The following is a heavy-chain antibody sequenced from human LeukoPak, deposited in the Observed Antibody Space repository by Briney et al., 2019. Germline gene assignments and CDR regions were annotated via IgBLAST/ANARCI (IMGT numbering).Heavy chain of an antibody. CDR3: VRTWRGYSGEFDY. J-gene: IGHJ4*02. CDR1: GFTFNRYW. Sequence: QPGGSLRLSCAAPGFTFNRYWMHWVRQVPGKGLVWVAYIKSDGSSIGYADSVKGRFTISRDNAKNTLSLQMNGLRVEDTAIYYCVRTWRGYSGEFDYWGQGTLVTVSS. V-gene: IGHV3-74*01. D-gene: IGHD5-12*01. CDR2: IKSDGSSI.